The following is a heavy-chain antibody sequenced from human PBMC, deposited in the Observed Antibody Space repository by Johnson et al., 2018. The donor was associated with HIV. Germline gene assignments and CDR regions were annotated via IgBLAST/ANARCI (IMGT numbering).Heavy chain of an antibody. J-gene: IGHJ3*02. CDR3: ARACRDGYTCDVYDI. D-gene: IGHD5-24*01. CDR2: INSGGST. CDR1: GFTVSSNY. Sequence: VQLVESGGGLIQPGGSLRLSCAASGFTVSSNYMSWVRQAPGKGLEWVSVINSGGSTYYADSVKGRFIMSRDNPKNTLYLQMNSLRAEDTDIYYCARACRDGYTCDVYDIWGQGTMVTVSS. V-gene: IGHV3-53*01.